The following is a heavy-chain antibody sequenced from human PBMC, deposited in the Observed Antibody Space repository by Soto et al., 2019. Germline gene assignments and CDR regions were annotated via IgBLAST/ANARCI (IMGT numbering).Heavy chain of an antibody. J-gene: IGHJ6*02. D-gene: IGHD2-8*01. CDR1: GYSFTSYW. V-gene: IGHV5-10-1*01. CDR2: IDPSDSYT. Sequence: PGESLKISCKGSGYSFTSYWISWVRQMPGKGLEWMGRIDPSDSYTNYSPSFQGHVTTSADKSISTAYLQWSSLKASDTAMYYCARGDCTTGVCYRGYYYYGMDVWGQGTTVTVYS. CDR3: ARGDCTTGVCYRGYYYYGMDV.